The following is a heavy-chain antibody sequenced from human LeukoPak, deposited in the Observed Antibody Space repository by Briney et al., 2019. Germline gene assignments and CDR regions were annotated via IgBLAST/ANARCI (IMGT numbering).Heavy chain of an antibody. CDR3: AKEKNSGYYYHFDY. J-gene: IGHJ4*02. CDR1: GFTFTNYG. D-gene: IGHD3-22*01. Sequence: GGSLRLSCAASGFTFTNYGMSWVRQAPGKGLEWVSAVSGGGGSTYYADSVKGRFTISRDNSKNTAYLQMNSLRAEDTAVYYCAKEKNSGYYYHFDYWGQGTLVTVSS. CDR2: VSGGGGST. V-gene: IGHV3-23*01.